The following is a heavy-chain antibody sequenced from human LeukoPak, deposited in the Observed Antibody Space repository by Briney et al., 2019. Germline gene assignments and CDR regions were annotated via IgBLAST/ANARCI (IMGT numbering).Heavy chain of an antibody. J-gene: IGHJ4*02. CDR3: VRSGDFWSGYRTHFDY. D-gene: IGHD3-3*01. Sequence: GESLKISCKGSGYSFTRYWIGWVRQMPGKGLEWMGIIYPGDSDTRYSPSFQGQVTISADKSISTAYLQWSSLKASDTAMYYCVRSGDFWSGYRTHFDYWGQGTLVTVSS. CDR1: GYSFTRYW. V-gene: IGHV5-51*01. CDR2: IYPGDSDT.